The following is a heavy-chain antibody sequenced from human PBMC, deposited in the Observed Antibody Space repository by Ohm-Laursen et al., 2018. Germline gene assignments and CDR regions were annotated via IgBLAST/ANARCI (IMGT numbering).Heavy chain of an antibody. V-gene: IGHV3-21*01. J-gene: IGHJ4*02. Sequence: GSLRLSCTASGFTFSSYSMNWVRQAPGKGLEWVSSISSSSSYIYYADSVKGRFTISRDNAKNSLYLQMNSLRAEDTAVYYCARDPRSYYYDSSGTGDYWGQGTLVTVSS. CDR2: ISSSSSYI. CDR1: GFTFSSYS. CDR3: ARDPRSYYYDSSGTGDY. D-gene: IGHD3-22*01.